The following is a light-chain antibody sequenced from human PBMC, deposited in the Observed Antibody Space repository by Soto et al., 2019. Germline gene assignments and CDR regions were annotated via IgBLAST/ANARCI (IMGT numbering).Light chain of an antibody. CDR3: QSYDASPREV. CDR1: WGSIASNY. V-gene: IGLV6-57*01. Sequence: NFMLTQPHSLSESPGKTVTISCTRTWGSIASNYVQWYQQRPGSSPTTVIYEDSQRPSGVPDRFSGSIDTSSNSASLTISGLKNEDEADYFCQSYDASPREVFGGGTKLTVL. CDR2: EDS. J-gene: IGLJ2*01.